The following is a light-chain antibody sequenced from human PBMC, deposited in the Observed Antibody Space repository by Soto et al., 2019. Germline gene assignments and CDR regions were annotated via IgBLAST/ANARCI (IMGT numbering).Light chain of an antibody. Sequence: QSVLTQPASVSGSPGQSITISCTGTSSDVGAYDYVSWYQQHPGEAPKLIIYDVTNRPSGVSDRFSGSKSGNTASLTVSGLQTEDEGDYYCNSFTSATATPYVFGPGTKLTVL. CDR1: SSDVGAYDY. J-gene: IGLJ1*01. CDR2: DVT. CDR3: NSFTSATATPYV. V-gene: IGLV2-14*01.